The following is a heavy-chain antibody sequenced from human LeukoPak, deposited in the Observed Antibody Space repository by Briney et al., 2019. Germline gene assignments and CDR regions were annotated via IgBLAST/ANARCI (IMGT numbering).Heavy chain of an antibody. CDR3: AKRNPFYFDY. J-gene: IGHJ4*02. V-gene: IGHV3-23*01. Sequence: PGGSLRLSCAASGFTFSSYAMSWVRQAPGKGLEWVSAIVGSGGSTYYADSVKGRFTIFGDNSKNTLYLQMNSLRAEDTAVYYCAKRNPFYFDYWGQGTLVTVSS. D-gene: IGHD1-14*01. CDR1: GFTFSSYA. CDR2: IVGSGGST.